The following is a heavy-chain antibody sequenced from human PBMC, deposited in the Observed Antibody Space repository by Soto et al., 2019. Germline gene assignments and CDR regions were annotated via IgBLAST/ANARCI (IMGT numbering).Heavy chain of an antibody. J-gene: IGHJ6*03. V-gene: IGHV1-2*04. CDR2: INPNSGGT. D-gene: IGHD3-10*01. CDR1: GYTFTGYY. Sequence: ASVKVSCKASGYTFTGYYMHWVRQAPGQGFEWMGWINPNSGGTNYAQKFQGWVTMTRDTSISTAYMELSRLRSDDTAVYYCARGAGGLLWFGEFYYMDVWGKGTTVTVSS. CDR3: ARGAGGLLWFGEFYYMDV.